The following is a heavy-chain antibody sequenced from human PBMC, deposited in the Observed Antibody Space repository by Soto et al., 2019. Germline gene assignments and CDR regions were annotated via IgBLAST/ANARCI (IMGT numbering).Heavy chain of an antibody. J-gene: IGHJ6*02. CDR2: IWYDGSIK. Sequence: GGSLRLSCAASGFTFEDSGVHWVRQPPGKGLEWVGVIWYDGSIKYYADSVKGRFTISRDNYENTVSLQMDSLRGEDTALYYCARSYCLTSYCNPHHFALDVWAQGTTVTVSS. D-gene: IGHD2-21*01. CDR1: GFTFEDSG. V-gene: IGHV3-33*01. CDR3: ARSYCLTSYCNPHHFALDV.